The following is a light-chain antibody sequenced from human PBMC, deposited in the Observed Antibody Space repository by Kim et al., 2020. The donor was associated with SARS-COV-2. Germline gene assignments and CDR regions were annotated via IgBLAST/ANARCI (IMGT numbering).Light chain of an antibody. CDR2: DAS. CDR1: QDISNY. Sequence: ASVGDRVTSTCQARQDISNYINWYQQKPGKAPKLLIYDASNLETGVPSRFSGSGSGTDFTFTISSLQPEDIATYYCQQYDNLPITFGQGTRLEIK. CDR3: QQYDNLPIT. V-gene: IGKV1-33*01. J-gene: IGKJ5*01.